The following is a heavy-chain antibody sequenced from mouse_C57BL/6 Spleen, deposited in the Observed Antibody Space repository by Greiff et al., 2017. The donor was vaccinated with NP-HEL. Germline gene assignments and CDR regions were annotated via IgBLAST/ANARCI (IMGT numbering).Heavy chain of an antibody. CDR1: GYSITSGYY. CDR2: RSYDGSN. CDR3: ARDVGLRQGDAY. Sequence: EVQLQESGPGLVKPSQSLSLTCSVTGYSITSGYYWNWIRQFPGNKLEWMGYRSYDGSNNYNPSLKNRISITRDTSKNQFFLKLNSVTTEDTATYYCARDVGLRQGDAYWGQGTLVTVSA. D-gene: IGHD2-4*01. V-gene: IGHV3-6*01. J-gene: IGHJ3*01.